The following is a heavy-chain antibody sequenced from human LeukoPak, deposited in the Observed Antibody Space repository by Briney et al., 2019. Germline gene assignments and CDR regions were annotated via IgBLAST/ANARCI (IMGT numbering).Heavy chain of an antibody. D-gene: IGHD6-19*01. J-gene: IGHJ4*02. V-gene: IGHV3-48*04. Sequence: PGGSLRLSCAASGFTFSNYGMSWVRQAPGKGLEWVSAISGSGSTIYYADSVKGRFTISRDNAKKSLYLQMNSLRAEDTAVYYCARVAAFDYWGQGTLVTVSS. CDR3: ARVAAFDY. CDR2: ISGSGSTI. CDR1: GFTFSNYG.